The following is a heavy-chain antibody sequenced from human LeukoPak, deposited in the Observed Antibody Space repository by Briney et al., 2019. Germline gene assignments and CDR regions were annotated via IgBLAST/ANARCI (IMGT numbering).Heavy chain of an antibody. J-gene: IGHJ6*02. CDR2: MNPSSGNT. V-gene: IGHV1-8*01. CDR1: GYTFTSYD. Sequence: ASVKVSCKASGYTFTSYDINWVRQATGQGLEWMGWMNPSSGNTGYAQKFQGRVTMTRNTSISTAYMELSSLRSEDTAVYYCARGDPLTGTTGYYYGMDVWGQGTTVTVSS. CDR3: ARGDPLTGTTGYYYGMDV. D-gene: IGHD1-7*01.